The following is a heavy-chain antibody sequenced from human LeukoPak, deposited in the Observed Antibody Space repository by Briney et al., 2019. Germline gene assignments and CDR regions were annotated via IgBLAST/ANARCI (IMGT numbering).Heavy chain of an antibody. CDR2: ISSSSSYI. D-gene: IGHD2-2*01. CDR1: GFTFSSYS. Sequence: GGSLRLSCAASGFTFSSYSMNWVRQAPGKGLEWVSSISSSSSYIYHADSVKGRFTISRDNAKNSLYLQMNSLRAEDTAVYYCARLVPAASGGYYFDYWGQGTLVTVSS. V-gene: IGHV3-21*01. J-gene: IGHJ4*02. CDR3: ARLVPAASGGYYFDY.